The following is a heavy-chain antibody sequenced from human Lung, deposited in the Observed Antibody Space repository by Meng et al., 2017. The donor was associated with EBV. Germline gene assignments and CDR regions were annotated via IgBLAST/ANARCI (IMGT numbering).Heavy chain of an antibody. D-gene: IGHD2-15*01. Sequence: QVQLQEAGPGLGKPSETLSLTCTGSGGSFNNYYWSWIRQPAGKGLEYIGRIYTSGSTDYNPSLKGRVTMSVDTSKNQFSLKLSSVTAADTAVYYCAVTRYCSGGSCFDYWGQGTLVTVSS. J-gene: IGHJ4*02. CDR2: IYTSGST. CDR3: AVTRYCSGGSCFDY. CDR1: GGSFNNYY. V-gene: IGHV4-4*07.